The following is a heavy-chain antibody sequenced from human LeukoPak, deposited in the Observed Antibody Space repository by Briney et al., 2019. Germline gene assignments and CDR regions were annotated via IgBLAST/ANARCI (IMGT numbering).Heavy chain of an antibody. Sequence: ASVKVSCKASGYTFTGYYMHWVRQAPGQGLERMGWINPNSGGTNYAQKFQGRVTMTRDTSISTAYLQWSSLKASDTAMYYCARDVRYYDSSGYYPWGQGTLVTVSS. CDR3: ARDVRYYDSSGYYP. CDR1: GYTFTGYY. J-gene: IGHJ5*02. CDR2: INPNSGGT. V-gene: IGHV1-2*02. D-gene: IGHD3-22*01.